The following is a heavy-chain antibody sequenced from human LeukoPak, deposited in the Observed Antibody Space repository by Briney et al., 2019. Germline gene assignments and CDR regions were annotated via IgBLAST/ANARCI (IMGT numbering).Heavy chain of an antibody. J-gene: IGHJ4*02. D-gene: IGHD3-9*01. Sequence: GRSLRLSCAASGFTFSSYGVHWVRQAPGKGLEWVAVISYDGSNKYYADSVKGRFTISRDNSKNTLYLQMNSLRAEDTAVYYCAKENYDILTGPGDYWGQGTLVTVSS. CDR2: ISYDGSNK. CDR3: AKENYDILTGPGDY. CDR1: GFTFSSYG. V-gene: IGHV3-30*18.